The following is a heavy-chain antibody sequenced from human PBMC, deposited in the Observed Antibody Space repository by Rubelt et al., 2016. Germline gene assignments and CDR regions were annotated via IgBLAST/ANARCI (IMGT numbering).Heavy chain of an antibody. CDR1: GFTFSSYA. Sequence: AASGFTFSSYAMHWVRQAPGKGLEWVAVISYDGSNKYYADSVKGRFTISRDNSKNTLYLQMNSLRAEDTAVYYCARGPIAVAGTNYFDYWGQGTLVTVSS. J-gene: IGHJ4*02. CDR3: ARGPIAVAGTNYFDY. V-gene: IGHV3-30*04. D-gene: IGHD6-19*01. CDR2: ISYDGSNK.